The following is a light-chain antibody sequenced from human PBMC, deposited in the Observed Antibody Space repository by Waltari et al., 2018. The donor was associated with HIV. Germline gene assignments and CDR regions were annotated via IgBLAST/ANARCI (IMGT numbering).Light chain of an antibody. CDR3: QQYGRSPTA. Sequence: EIVLTQSPGTLSLSPGERATLSCRASQSLTTPSLAWYQERPGQAPRPRIHGPSIRATGIPDRFVGSGSGTAFSLNITRLQPEDFAVYYCQQYGRSPTAFGGGTQVQIK. J-gene: IGKJ4*01. CDR1: QSLTTPS. V-gene: IGKV3-20*01. CDR2: GPS.